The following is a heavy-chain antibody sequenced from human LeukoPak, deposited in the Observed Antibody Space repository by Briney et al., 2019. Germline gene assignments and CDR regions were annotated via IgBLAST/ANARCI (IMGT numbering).Heavy chain of an antibody. CDR2: IWNDGSDK. J-gene: IGHJ4*02. CDR1: GFTFSHYG. Sequence: GKSLRLSCVASGFTFSHYGMHWVRQSPGKGLEWVAAIWNDGSDKYYGDSVKGRFTISRDNSRNTVYLNMDSLRAGDTARYYCAKDAQRGFDYSNSLEYWGQGTLVTVS. CDR3: AKDAQRGFDYSNSLEY. D-gene: IGHD4-11*01. V-gene: IGHV3-33*06.